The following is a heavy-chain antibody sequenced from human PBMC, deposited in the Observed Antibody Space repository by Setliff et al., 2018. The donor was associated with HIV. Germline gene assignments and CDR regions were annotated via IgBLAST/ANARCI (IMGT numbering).Heavy chain of an antibody. Sequence: GESLKISCKTSGYDFTTNWVGWVRQMPGKGLEWMGIIRPADSDTRVNPSFQGQVTISADKSISTAYLQWSSLKASDTAMYYCARRMWQQDSKFMYYFDYWGQGTLVTVSS. CDR3: ARRMWQQDSKFMYYFDY. V-gene: IGHV5-51*01. CDR2: IRPADSDT. CDR1: GYDFTTNW. J-gene: IGHJ4*02. D-gene: IGHD6-13*01.